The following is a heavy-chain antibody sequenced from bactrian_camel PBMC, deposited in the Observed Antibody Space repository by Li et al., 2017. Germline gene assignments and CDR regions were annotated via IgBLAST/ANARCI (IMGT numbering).Heavy chain of an antibody. Sequence: HVQLVESGGGSVRARGSLRLSCAASGYTYNRNCMAWFRQAPGKEREGIASTYVITGSKYYASSVQGRFSISQDSAKNMAYLQMNSLKPEDTAMYYCAAGQLYCTVVAPEGRFAYWGQGTQVTVS. J-gene: IGHJ4*01. D-gene: IGHD6*01. CDR3: AAGQLYCTVVAPEGRFAY. CDR1: GYTYNRNC. CDR2: TYVITGSK. V-gene: IGHV3-3*01.